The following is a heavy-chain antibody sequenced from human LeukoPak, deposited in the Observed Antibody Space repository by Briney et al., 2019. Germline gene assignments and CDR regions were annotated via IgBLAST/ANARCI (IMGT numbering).Heavy chain of an antibody. Sequence: SSETLSLTCTVSGVSISSSNSYWGWIRQPPGKGLKWIGRIYYSGSTYYNPSLKSRVTISVDTSKNQFSLKLSSVTAADTAVYYCARDFISLSPVGVGMDVWGKGTTVTVSS. CDR1: GVSISSSNSY. CDR2: IYYSGST. J-gene: IGHJ6*03. V-gene: IGHV4-39*07. CDR3: ARDFISLSPVGVGMDV. D-gene: IGHD1-26*01.